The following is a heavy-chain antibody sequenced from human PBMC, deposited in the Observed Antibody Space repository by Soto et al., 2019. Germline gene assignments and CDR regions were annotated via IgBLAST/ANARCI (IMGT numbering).Heavy chain of an antibody. CDR2: IWYEGSNK. D-gene: IGHD3-3*01. V-gene: IGHV3-33*01. J-gene: IGHJ4*02. CDR3: AMEARDYYFDF. CDR1: GFTFSRYG. Sequence: QVQLVESGGGVVQPGRSLRLSCAASGFTFSRYGMHWVRQAPGKGLEWVAAIWYEGSNKYYADSVKGRFTIARDNSKSTLYLQMNSLRAEDTAVYYCAMEARDYYFDFWGEGTLVTVSS.